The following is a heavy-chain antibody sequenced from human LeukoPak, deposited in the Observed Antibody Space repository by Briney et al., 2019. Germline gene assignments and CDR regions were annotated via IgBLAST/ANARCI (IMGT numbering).Heavy chain of an antibody. J-gene: IGHJ4*02. V-gene: IGHV4-39*01. Sequence: SETLSLTCSVSGSSVSSNNYFWGWIRQPPGKELEWIGTIYYTGNTYYNPSLKRRLTISVDTSRNQFSLNLRSVTAADTAVYYCARQRFSYSGAQPFDSWGQGTLVTVSS. CDR2: IYYTGNT. D-gene: IGHD5-12*01. CDR3: ARQRFSYSGAQPFDS. CDR1: GSSVSSNNYF.